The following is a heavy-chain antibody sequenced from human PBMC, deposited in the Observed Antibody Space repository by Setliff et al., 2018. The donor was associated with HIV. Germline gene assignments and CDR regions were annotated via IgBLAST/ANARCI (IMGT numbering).Heavy chain of an antibody. CDR1: GDSISSVSYS. D-gene: IGHD5-18*01. CDR2: IYHSATT. Sequence: LSLTCTVSGDSISSVSYSWGWIRQPPGKGLEWIGSIYHSATTYYNPSLKSRVTMSADTSKNQFSLRLSSVTAADRAVYYCARGGGPDTNFDLWGQGTLVTVSS. V-gene: IGHV4-39*07. J-gene: IGHJ4*02. CDR3: ARGGGPDTNFDL.